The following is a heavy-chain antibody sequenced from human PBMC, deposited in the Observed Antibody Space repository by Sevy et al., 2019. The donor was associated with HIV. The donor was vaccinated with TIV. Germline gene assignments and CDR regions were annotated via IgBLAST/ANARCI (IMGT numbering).Heavy chain of an antibody. CDR1: GGSITSLY. D-gene: IGHD1-26*01. CDR3: AGENAWGRGYS. J-gene: IGHJ4*02. Sequence: SETLSLTCTVSGGSITSLYWNWIRQPPGKGLEWIANIYYNGHINYNPSLKSRVTLSLDTSKNQFSLRRSSVTAADTAMYYCAGENAWGRGYSWGQGTLVTVFS. V-gene: IGHV4-59*11. CDR2: IYYNGHI.